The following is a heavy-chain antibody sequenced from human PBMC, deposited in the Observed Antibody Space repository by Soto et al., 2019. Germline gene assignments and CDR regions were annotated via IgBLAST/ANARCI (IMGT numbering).Heavy chain of an antibody. CDR3: ARHPLAEDPDYDFWSGYYDAFAI. CDR1: GGSISRYY. V-gene: IGHV4-59*08. D-gene: IGHD3-3*01. J-gene: IGHJ3*02. Sequence: QVQLQESCPGLVKPSATLSLPCTGSGGSISRYYWSWLRKPPGNGLEWSGNVFSSGSTNYTPALNRRVTISVDTTTNQFPLKLSAVSAADTAVYYCARHPLAEDPDYDFWSGYYDAFAIWGQGTMVTVSS. CDR2: VFSSGST.